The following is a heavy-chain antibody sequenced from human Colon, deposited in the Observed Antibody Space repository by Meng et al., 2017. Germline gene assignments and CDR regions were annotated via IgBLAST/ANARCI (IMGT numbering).Heavy chain of an antibody. V-gene: IGHV3-47*01. Sequence: GESLKISCAASGFAFSSYALHWVRRAPGKGLEWVSAIGTGGDTYYADSVVGRFTISRDNAKKSLYLHMKSLIAEDMAVYYCARAGNRFHYYDSSNYYLGNAFDIWGQGTMVTVSS. CDR3: ARAGNRFHYYDSSNYYLGNAFDI. J-gene: IGHJ3*02. D-gene: IGHD3-22*01. CDR2: IGTGGDT. CDR1: GFAFSSYA.